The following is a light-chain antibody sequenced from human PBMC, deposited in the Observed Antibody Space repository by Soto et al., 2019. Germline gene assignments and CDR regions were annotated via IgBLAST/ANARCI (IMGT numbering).Light chain of an antibody. CDR3: QQYNKWPQWT. V-gene: IGKV3-15*01. J-gene: IGKJ1*01. CDR1: QSIRTD. Sequence: MSQSPPAVSVSPRERATLSCRVSQSIRTDLAWYQQKPGQAPSLLIFSASTRATGVPARFSGSGSGTEFTLTISSLQSEDFAVYYCQQYNKWPQWTFGQGTKVDIK. CDR2: SAS.